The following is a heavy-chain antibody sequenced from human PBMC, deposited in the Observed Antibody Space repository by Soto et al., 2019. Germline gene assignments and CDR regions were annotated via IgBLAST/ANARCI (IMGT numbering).Heavy chain of an antibody. CDR2: FDPEDGET. J-gene: IGHJ5*02. V-gene: IGHV1-24*01. CDR1: GYTLTELS. D-gene: IGHD6-13*01. Sequence: ASVKVSCKVSGYTLTELSMHWVRHAPGKGLEWMGGFDPEDGETIYAQKFQGRVTMTEDTSTDTAYMELSSLRSEDTAVYYCATLRQQLVGNWFDPWGQGTLVTVSS. CDR3: ATLRQQLVGNWFDP.